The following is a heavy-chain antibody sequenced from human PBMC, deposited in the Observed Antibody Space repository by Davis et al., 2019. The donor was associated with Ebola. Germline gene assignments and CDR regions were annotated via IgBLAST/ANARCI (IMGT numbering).Heavy chain of an antibody. CDR1: GYTFNTFG. J-gene: IGHJ5*02. CDR2: ISAFNGNT. CDR3: ARDAEPYLTIFEVAAGWFDP. V-gene: IGHV1-18*01. Sequence: ASVKVSCKASGYTFNTFGISWVRQPPGQGLEWMGWISAFNGNTNYDERFQGRVTMTTDTSTSTAYMELRSLRSDDTAVYYCARDAEPYLTIFEVAAGWFDPWGQGTLVTVSS. D-gene: IGHD3-3*01.